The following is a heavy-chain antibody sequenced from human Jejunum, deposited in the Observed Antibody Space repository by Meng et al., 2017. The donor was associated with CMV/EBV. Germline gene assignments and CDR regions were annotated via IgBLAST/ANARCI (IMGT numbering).Heavy chain of an antibody. Sequence: QVQVVESGGGGVQPGGSLRLSCAASGFTSTTYPMHWVRQAPGAGLEWVTVVSPNGINRYYTASVQGRFTFSRDNSKNTLYLQMSSLRAEDTAVYYCARGQSGYSSSWHDYWGQGTLVTVSS. J-gene: IGHJ4*02. CDR2: VSPNGINR. V-gene: IGHV3-30-3*01. CDR3: ARGQSGYSSSWHDY. CDR1: GFTSTTYP. D-gene: IGHD6-13*01.